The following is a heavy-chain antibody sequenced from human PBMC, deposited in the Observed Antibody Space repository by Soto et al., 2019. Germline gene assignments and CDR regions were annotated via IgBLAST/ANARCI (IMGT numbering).Heavy chain of an antibody. Sequence: GGSLRLSCAASGFTFSSYAMSWVRQAPGKGLEWVSGISGSGGSTYYADSVKGRFTISRDNSKNTLYLQMNSLRAEDTAVYYCAKGVRDFWIYYCGMDVWGQGTTVTVSS. J-gene: IGHJ6*02. CDR2: ISGSGGST. CDR1: GFTFSSYA. D-gene: IGHD3-3*01. CDR3: AKGVRDFWIYYCGMDV. V-gene: IGHV3-23*01.